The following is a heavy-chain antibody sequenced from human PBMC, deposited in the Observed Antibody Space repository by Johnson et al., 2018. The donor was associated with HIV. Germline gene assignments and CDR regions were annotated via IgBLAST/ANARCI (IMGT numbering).Heavy chain of an antibody. CDR3: ALSTSWSIAFDI. D-gene: IGHD6-13*01. Sequence: QVQLVESGGGLVQPGRSLRLSCAASGFTFSSYAMHWVRQAPGKGLEWVAVISYDGSNKYYAASVKGRFTISRDNSKKTLYLQMNSLRADDTAMYYCALSTSWSIAFDIWGQGTMVTVSS. V-gene: IGHV3-30-3*01. J-gene: IGHJ3*02. CDR1: GFTFSSYA. CDR2: ISYDGSNK.